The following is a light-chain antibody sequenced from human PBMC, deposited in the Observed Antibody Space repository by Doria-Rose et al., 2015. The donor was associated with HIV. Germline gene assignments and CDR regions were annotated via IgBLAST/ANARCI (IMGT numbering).Light chain of an antibody. V-gene: IGKV3-20*01. CDR2: DAS. CDR1: QSFSSTY. CDR3: HQYGTSWT. Sequence: LTQFPGTLSLSPGERATLSCRASQSFSSTYLAWYQQKPGQAPSLLIYDASTRATGIPDRFSASGSGTDFTLTINRLEPEDFALYYCHQYGTSWTFGQGTKVEI. J-gene: IGKJ1*01.